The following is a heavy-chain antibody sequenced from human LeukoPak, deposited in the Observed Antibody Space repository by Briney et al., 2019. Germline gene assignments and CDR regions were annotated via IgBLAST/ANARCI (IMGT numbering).Heavy chain of an antibody. CDR3: ASQVGAMGGHDGWIDY. CDR1: GSTFNEYS. Sequence: PGGSLRLSCAAPGSTFNEYSMNWVRQAPGKGLEWVSSISDASSYIFYADSVKGRFTISRDNAKNSLYLQMNSLRAEDTAVYYCASQVGAMGGHDGWIDYWGQGTLVTVSS. CDR2: ISDASSYI. V-gene: IGHV3-21*01. J-gene: IGHJ4*02. D-gene: IGHD3-16*01.